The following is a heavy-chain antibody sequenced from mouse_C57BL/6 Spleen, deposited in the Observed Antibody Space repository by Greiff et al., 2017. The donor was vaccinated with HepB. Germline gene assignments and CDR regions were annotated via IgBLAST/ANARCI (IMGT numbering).Heavy chain of an antibody. CDR3: ARHYYGNQRAMDY. CDR2: IDPSDSYT. CDR1: GYTFTSYW. J-gene: IGHJ4*01. D-gene: IGHD2-1*01. V-gene: IGHV1-69*01. Sequence: QVQLQQSGAELVMPGASVKLSCKASGYTFTSYWMHWVKQRPGQGLEWIGEIDPSDSYTNYNQKFKGKSTLTVDKSSSTAYMQLSSLTSEDSAVYYCARHYYGNQRAMDYWGQGTSVTVSS.